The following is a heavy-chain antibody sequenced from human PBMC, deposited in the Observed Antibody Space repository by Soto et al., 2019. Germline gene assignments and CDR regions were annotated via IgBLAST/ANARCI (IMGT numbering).Heavy chain of an antibody. J-gene: IGHJ5*02. CDR1: GFTVSSNY. CDR2: IYRGGST. CDR3: ARQDSSRWYEYWFDP. V-gene: IGHV3-53*04. D-gene: IGHD6-13*01. Sequence: EVQLVESGGGLVQPGGSLRLSCAASGFTVSSNYMSWVRQAPGKGLEWVSGIYRGGSTYYADSVKCRFTISRHNSKNTLYLQMNSLRAEDTAVYYCARQDSSRWYEYWFDPWGQGTLVTVSS.